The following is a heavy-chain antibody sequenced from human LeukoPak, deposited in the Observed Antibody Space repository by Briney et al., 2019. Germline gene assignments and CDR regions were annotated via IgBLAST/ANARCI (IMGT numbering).Heavy chain of an antibody. J-gene: IGHJ4*02. Sequence: PGGSLRLSCVASGFTFRGSVMSWVGQAPGKRLEWVSAVTGDGGGTNHADSVKGRFTITRDNAKNSLYLQMNSLRAEDTAVYYCARDLLRGYSNPEGPFDYWGQGTLVTVSS. CDR1: GFTFRGSV. D-gene: IGHD4-11*01. CDR2: VTGDGGGT. CDR3: ARDLLRGYSNPEGPFDY. V-gene: IGHV3-23*01.